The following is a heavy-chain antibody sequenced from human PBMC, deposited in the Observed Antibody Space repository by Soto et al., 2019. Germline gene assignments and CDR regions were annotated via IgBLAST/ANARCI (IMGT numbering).Heavy chain of an antibody. V-gene: IGHV3-30*03. CDR1: GFTFSKYG. Sequence: QVQLVESGGGVVQPGRSLRLSCAASGFTFSKYGMHWVRQVPGKGLEWVAVISQDGSHKDYADSVKGRFTISRDNSKNTLYLQMNSLRGDDTAVYSCASQYYSGTFNFDSWGQGTLVTVSS. D-gene: IGHD4-4*01. CDR2: ISQDGSHK. CDR3: ASQYYSGTFNFDS. J-gene: IGHJ4*02.